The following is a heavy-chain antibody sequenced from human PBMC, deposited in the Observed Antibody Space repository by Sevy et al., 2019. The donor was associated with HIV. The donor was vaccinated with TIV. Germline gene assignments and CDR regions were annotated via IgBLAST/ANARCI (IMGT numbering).Heavy chain of an antibody. V-gene: IGHV5-51*01. J-gene: IGHJ4*02. CDR1: GYSFTSYW. Sequence: GESLKISCKGSGYSFTSYWIGWVRQMPGKGLEWMGIIYPGDSDTRYSPSFQGQVTISADKSISTAYLQWSSLKASDTAMYYCARHSWRTTVVTPLDYWGQGTLVTVSS. D-gene: IGHD4-17*01. CDR2: IYPGDSDT. CDR3: ARHSWRTTVVTPLDY.